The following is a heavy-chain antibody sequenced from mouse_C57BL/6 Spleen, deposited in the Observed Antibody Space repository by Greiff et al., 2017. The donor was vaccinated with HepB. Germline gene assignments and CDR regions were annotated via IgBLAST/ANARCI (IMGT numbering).Heavy chain of an antibody. Sequence: EVQLQQSGPELVKPGASVKIPCKASGYTFTDYNMDWVKQSHGKSLEWIGDINPNNGGTIYNQKFKGKATLTVDKSSSTAYMELRSLTSEDTAVYYCARSRDITTVVDPWFAYWGQGTLVTVSA. V-gene: IGHV1-18*01. D-gene: IGHD1-1*01. CDR1: GYTFTDYN. CDR2: INPNNGGT. CDR3: ARSRDITTVVDPWFAY. J-gene: IGHJ3*01.